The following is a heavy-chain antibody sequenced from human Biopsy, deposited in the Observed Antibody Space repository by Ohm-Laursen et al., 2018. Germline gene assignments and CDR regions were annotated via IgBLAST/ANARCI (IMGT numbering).Heavy chain of an antibody. CDR3: ARDSGILNYGNFKYYHYYGMDV. J-gene: IGHJ6*02. V-gene: IGHV4-59*02. CDR2: IYYSVMT. CDR1: GDSVTKYY. Sequence: SDTLSLTCTVSGDSVTKYYWSWIRQPPGKGLEWFGHIYYSVMTNYNPSLQSRVSISVDTSRNQVSLTLSSVTAADTAVYYCARDSGILNYGNFKYYHYYGMDVWGQGTKVTVSS. D-gene: IGHD4-11*01.